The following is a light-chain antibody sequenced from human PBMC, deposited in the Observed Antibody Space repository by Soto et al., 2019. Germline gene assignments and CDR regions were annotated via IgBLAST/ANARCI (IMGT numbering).Light chain of an antibody. CDR2: GAS. CDR3: QQYKDWPPLT. J-gene: IGKJ4*01. Sequence: EIVMTQSPLTLSVSPGKRATLSCRASQNININLAWYQQRPGQAPRVLIYGASSRASGIPDRFSGSGSGTDFNLTINRLEPDDFAFYYCQQYKDWPPLTFGGGTRVEIK. CDR1: QNININ. V-gene: IGKV3D-15*01.